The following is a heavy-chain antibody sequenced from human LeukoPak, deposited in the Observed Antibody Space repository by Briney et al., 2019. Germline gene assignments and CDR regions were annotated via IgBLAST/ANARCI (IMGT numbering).Heavy chain of an antibody. CDR2: IYYSGST. V-gene: IGHV4-31*03. J-gene: IGHJ4*02. CDR3: ARASPVYFVY. Sequence: SETLSLTCTVSGGSISSGGYYWSWVRQHPGKGLEWIGYIYYSGSTYYNPSLKSRVTISVDTSKNQFSLKLSSVTAADTAVYYCARASPVYFVYWGQGTLVTVSS. CDR1: GGSISSGGYY.